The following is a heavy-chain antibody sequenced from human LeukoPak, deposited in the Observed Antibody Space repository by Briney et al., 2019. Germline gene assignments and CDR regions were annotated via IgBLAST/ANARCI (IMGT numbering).Heavy chain of an antibody. CDR3: VRDFRSADY. Sequence: GGSLRLSCAASGFIFSFYCMHWVRQAPGKGPMWVSRICPDGTGISYADSVKARFTTSRDNAKNTVYLQMNSLREEDTAVYYCVRDFRSADYWGQGTLVTGSS. CDR1: GFIFSFYC. V-gene: IGHV3-74*01. CDR2: ICPDGTGI. J-gene: IGHJ4*02.